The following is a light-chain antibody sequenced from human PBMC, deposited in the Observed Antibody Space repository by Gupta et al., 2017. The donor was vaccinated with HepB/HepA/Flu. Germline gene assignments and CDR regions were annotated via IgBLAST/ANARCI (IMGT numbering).Light chain of an antibody. V-gene: IGLV2-8*01. Sequence: QSALTQPPSASGPPVQSVTISCTGTSSDVGGYNYVSWYQQHPGKAPKLMTYDVSKRPPGVPDRFSGSKSGNTASLTVSGLQAEDEADYYCSSYAGSNNVVFGGGTKLTVL. J-gene: IGLJ2*01. CDR3: SSYAGSNNVV. CDR1: SSDVGGYNY. CDR2: DVS.